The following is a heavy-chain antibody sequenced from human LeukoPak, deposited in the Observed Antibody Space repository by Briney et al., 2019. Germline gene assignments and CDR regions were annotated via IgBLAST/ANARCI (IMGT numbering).Heavy chain of an antibody. D-gene: IGHD3-10*01. CDR2: ISGSGGST. J-gene: IGHJ4*02. CDR3: ARGGSYLPAAEPSPFDY. V-gene: IGHV3-23*01. CDR1: GFTFSSYA. Sequence: GGSLRLSCAASGFTFSSYAMNWVRQAPGKGLEWVSAISGSGGSTYYADSVKGRFTISRDNSKNTLYLQMNSLRAEDTAVYYCARGGSYLPAAEPSPFDYWGQGTLVTVSS.